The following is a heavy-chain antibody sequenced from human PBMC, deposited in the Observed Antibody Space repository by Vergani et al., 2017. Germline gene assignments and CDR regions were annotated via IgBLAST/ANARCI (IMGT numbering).Heavy chain of an antibody. Sequence: QVQLHESGPGLVKSSETLTLTCDVSDSSIMTNPYWGWFRQSPGKGLEWIGCIHHSGDTHYNSSLKSRVSISIVSRSKFSLSLTSVTAADTAIYYCARHRGSGGFFPSSYFYGMDVWGHGTTVTVSS. D-gene: IGHD3-10*01. V-gene: IGHV4-38-2*01. CDR1: DSSIMTNPY. J-gene: IGHJ6*02. CDR3: ARHRGSGGFFPSSYFYGMDV. CDR2: IHHSGDT.